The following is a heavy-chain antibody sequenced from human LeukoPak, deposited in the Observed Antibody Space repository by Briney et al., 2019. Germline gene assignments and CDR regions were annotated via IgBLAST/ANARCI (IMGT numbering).Heavy chain of an antibody. CDR3: ARLKAGN. CDR2: LCDNGSTT. V-gene: IGHV3-11*01. Sequence: GGSLRLSCAASGFIFSDYYMSWIRQAPGKGLGWVSFLCDNGSTTYYADSVKGRFTIARDKAKGSVYLQMDSLRDEDTAVYYCARLKAGNWGQGTVVAVSS. CDR1: GFIFSDYY. J-gene: IGHJ4*02.